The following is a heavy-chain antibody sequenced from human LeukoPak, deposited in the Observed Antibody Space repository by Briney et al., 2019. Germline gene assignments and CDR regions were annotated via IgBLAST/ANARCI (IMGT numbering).Heavy chain of an antibody. CDR2: ISWNSGSI. J-gene: IGHJ4*02. Sequence: GRSLRLSCAASGFTFDDYAMHWVRQGPGKGLEWVSGISWNSGSIGYADSVKGRFTISRDNSKNSLYLQMNSLRSEDTALYYCAKGVRLLGDYFDYWGQGTLVTVSS. D-gene: IGHD2-15*01. CDR1: GFTFDDYA. CDR3: AKGVRLLGDYFDY. V-gene: IGHV3-9*01.